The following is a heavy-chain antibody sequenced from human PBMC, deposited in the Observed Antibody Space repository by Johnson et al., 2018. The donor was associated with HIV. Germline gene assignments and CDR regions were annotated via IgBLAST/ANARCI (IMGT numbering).Heavy chain of an antibody. CDR3: AKDGQRGRAMIVARLGAFDI. V-gene: IGHV3-30*02. Sequence: QMQLVESGGGVVQPGGSLRLSCVASGFTFSSYGIHWVRQAPGKGLEWVAFIRYDGNNKYYADSVKGRFTISRDNSKNTLYLQMNSLRPEDTAVYYFAKDGQRGRAMIVARLGAFDIWGQGTMVTVSS. CDR2: IRYDGNNK. D-gene: IGHD3-22*01. J-gene: IGHJ3*02. CDR1: GFTFSSYG.